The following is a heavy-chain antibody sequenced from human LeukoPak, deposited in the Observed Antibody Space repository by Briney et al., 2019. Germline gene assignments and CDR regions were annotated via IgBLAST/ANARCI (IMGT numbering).Heavy chain of an antibody. D-gene: IGHD2/OR15-2a*01. CDR3: VKDSRSFIEVLGTLGWFDS. V-gene: IGHV3-9*03. CDR1: GFTFGAYA. J-gene: IGHJ5*01. CDR2: ISWNSGGI. Sequence: SGGSLRLSCAASGFTFGAYAMHWVRQVPRKCLEWVAGISWNSGGIAYAGSVKCRFTISRDNAKTSLYLEMNSMRVEDMALYYCVKDSRSFIEVLGTLGWFDSWGQEPWSPFPQ.